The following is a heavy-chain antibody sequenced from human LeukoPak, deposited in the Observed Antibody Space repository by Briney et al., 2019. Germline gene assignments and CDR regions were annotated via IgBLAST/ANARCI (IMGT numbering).Heavy chain of an antibody. CDR3: ARERRRGAVAPYFDY. D-gene: IGHD6-19*01. J-gene: IGHJ4*02. Sequence: GGSLRLSCAPSRFTVSSNYMSWVRQAPGKGLEWVSVIYSGGSTYYADSVKGRFTISRDNSKNTLYLQMNSLRAEDTAVYYCARERRRGAVAPYFDYWGQGTLVTVSS. V-gene: IGHV3-66*01. CDR1: RFTVSSNY. CDR2: IYSGGST.